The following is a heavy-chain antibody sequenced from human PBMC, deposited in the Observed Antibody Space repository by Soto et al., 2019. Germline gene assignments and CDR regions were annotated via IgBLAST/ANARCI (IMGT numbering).Heavy chain of an antibody. V-gene: IGHV3-15*07. CDR1: GFTFTNAW. D-gene: IGHD2-2*01. CDR2: MKSKSDGGTT. CDR3: LSLGYCSSASCLAPFFRVF. J-gene: IGHJ4*02. Sequence: PGGSLRLSCETFGFTFTNAWMNWVRQTPGKGLEWVGRMKSKSDGGTTDYAPPLQGRFTISRDDSKNTLYLQMNNLKPEDTAVYYCLSLGYCSSASCLAPFFRVFWGQGTLVTVSS.